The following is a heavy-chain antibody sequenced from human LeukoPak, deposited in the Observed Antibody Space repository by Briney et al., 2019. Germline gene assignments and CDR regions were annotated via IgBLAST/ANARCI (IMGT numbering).Heavy chain of an antibody. CDR2: INHSGST. CDR3: GSTTVTTGSDY. D-gene: IGHD4-17*01. CDR1: GGSFSGYY. J-gene: IGHJ4*02. V-gene: IGHV4-34*01. Sequence: SETLSLTCAVYGGSFSGYYWSWIRQPPGKGLEWIGEINHSGSTNYNPSLKSRVTISVDTSKNQFSLKLSSVTAADTAVYYCGSTTVTTGSDYWGQGTLVTVSS.